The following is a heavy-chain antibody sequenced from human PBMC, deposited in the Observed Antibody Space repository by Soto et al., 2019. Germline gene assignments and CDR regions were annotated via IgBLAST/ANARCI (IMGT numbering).Heavy chain of an antibody. Sequence: ASVKVSCKASGYTFTSYYMHWVRQAPGQGLEWMGWINPNSGGTNYAQKFQGRVTMTRDTSISTAYMELSRLRSDDTAVYYRARMYDSSGYYSFWGQGTLVTVSS. CDR2: INPNSGGT. D-gene: IGHD3-22*01. J-gene: IGHJ4*02. V-gene: IGHV1-2*02. CDR3: ARMYDSSGYYSF. CDR1: GYTFTSYY.